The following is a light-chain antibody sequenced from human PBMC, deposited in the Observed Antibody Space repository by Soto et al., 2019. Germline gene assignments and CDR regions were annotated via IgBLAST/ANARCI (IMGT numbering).Light chain of an antibody. V-gene: IGLV1-47*01. Sequence: QSVLTQPPSASGTPGQRVTISCSGSSSNIGSNYVYWYQQLPGTAPKLLIYRNNQRPSGVPDRFSGSKSGTSASLAISGLGSEDEADYYCAACDDGRSGGVFGTGTKVTVL. CDR2: RNN. CDR3: AACDDGRSGGV. J-gene: IGLJ1*01. CDR1: SSNIGSNY.